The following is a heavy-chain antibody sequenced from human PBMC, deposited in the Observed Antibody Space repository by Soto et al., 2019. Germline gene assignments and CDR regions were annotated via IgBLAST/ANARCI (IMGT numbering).Heavy chain of an antibody. D-gene: IGHD3-9*01. CDR2: IIPIFGTA. Sequence: AASVKVSCKASGGTFSSYAISWVRQAPGQGLEWMGGIIPIFGTANYAQKFQGRVTITADKSTSTAYMELSSLRSEDTAVYYCARDQDASDILTGYPMVYYGMDVWGQGTTVTVSS. CDR3: ARDQDASDILTGYPMVYYGMDV. V-gene: IGHV1-69*06. CDR1: GGTFSSYA. J-gene: IGHJ6*02.